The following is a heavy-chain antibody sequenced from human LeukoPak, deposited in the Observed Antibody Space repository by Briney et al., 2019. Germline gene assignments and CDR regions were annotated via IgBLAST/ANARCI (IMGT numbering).Heavy chain of an antibody. V-gene: IGHV5-51*01. CDR1: GYSFTSSW. CDR3: ANFSVGGTYYLNY. CDR2: IYPGDSDT. Sequence: GESLKISCQGSGYSFTSSWIGWVRQMPGKGLEWMGIIYPGDSDTRYSPSFQGQVTISADKSISTASLQWSSLQASDTAMYYWANFSVGGTYYLNYWGRGTLVSVSS. D-gene: IGHD1-26*01. J-gene: IGHJ4*02.